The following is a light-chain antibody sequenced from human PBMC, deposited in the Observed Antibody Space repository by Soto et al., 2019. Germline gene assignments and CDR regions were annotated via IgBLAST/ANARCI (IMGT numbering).Light chain of an antibody. CDR3: QQYTDYPGT. Sequence: DIQMTQYPSTLSASVGDRVTITCRASQTIDSWLAWYQQRPGKPPNLLIFDASTLQSGVPSRFSGSGSGTQFTLTISSLQPDDFATYYCQQYTDYPGTFGQRSKV. J-gene: IGKJ1*01. CDR2: DAS. CDR1: QTIDSW. V-gene: IGKV1-5*01.